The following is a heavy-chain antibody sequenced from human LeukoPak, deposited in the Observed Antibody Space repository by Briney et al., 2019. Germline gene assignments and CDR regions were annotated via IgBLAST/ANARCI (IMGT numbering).Heavy chain of an antibody. CDR1: GFTFSSYG. V-gene: IGHV3-15*01. J-gene: IGHJ4*02. Sequence: PGGSLRLSCAASGFTFSSYGMSWVRLAPGKGLEWVGRIKTKAEGGTTDYAAPVKGRFTISRDDSKNTLYLQMNSLKTEDTAVYYCITVTYGGSFEYWGQGTLATVSS. CDR3: ITVTYGGSFEY. CDR2: IKTKAEGGTT. D-gene: IGHD4-23*01.